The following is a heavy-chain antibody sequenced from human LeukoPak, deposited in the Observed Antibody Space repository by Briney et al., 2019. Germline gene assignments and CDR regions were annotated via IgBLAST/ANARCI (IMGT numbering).Heavy chain of an antibody. CDR2: ISGSGGST. Sequence: AGGSLRLSCAASGFAFSSYAMSWVRQAPGQGLVWVSDISGSGGSTHYADSVKGRFTISRDNSKNTLSLQMNSLRAEDTAVYYCAKESDISGWYGVDYWGQGTLVTVSS. CDR1: GFAFSSYA. D-gene: IGHD6-19*01. CDR3: AKESDISGWYGVDY. J-gene: IGHJ4*02. V-gene: IGHV3-23*01.